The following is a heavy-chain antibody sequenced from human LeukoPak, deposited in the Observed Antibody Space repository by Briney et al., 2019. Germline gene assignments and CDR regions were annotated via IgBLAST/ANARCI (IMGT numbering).Heavy chain of an antibody. Sequence: GGSLRLSCAASGFTFSNSAMTWVRQAPGKGLDWVSSLERSGGNTYYADSVKGRFTISRDSSRNTLFLQMISLKVEGTAVYYCATGGVASARPDSWGQGTLVTVSS. J-gene: IGHJ5*01. CDR2: LERSGGNT. V-gene: IGHV3-23*01. CDR1: GFTFSNSA. D-gene: IGHD6-13*01. CDR3: ATGGVASARPDS.